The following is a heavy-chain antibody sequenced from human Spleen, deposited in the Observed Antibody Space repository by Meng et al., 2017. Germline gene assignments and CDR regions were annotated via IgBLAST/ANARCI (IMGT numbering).Heavy chain of an antibody. V-gene: IGHV4-34*01. CDR2: INHSGST. D-gene: IGHD2-2*01. Sequence: SETLSLTCVVSGGSFSDYYWSWIRQPPGKGLEWIGEINHSGSTNYNPSLESRATISVDTSQNNLSLKLSSVTAADTAVYYCARKAGNCISTTCYSLDYWGQGTLVTVSS. J-gene: IGHJ4*02. CDR1: GGSFSDYY. CDR3: ARKAGNCISTTCYSLDY.